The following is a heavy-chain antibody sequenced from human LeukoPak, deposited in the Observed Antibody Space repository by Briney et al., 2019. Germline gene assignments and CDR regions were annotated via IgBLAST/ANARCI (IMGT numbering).Heavy chain of an antibody. D-gene: IGHD3-22*01. CDR3: AKGQYYYDSSGTFDY. Sequence: PGGSLRLSCAASGFTFDDYAMHWVRQAPGKGLEWVSLISGDGGSTYYADSVKGRFTISRDNSKNSLYLQMNSLRTENTAFYYCAKGQYYYDSSGTFDYWGQGTLVTVSS. CDR2: ISGDGGST. CDR1: GFTFDDYA. J-gene: IGHJ4*02. V-gene: IGHV3-43*02.